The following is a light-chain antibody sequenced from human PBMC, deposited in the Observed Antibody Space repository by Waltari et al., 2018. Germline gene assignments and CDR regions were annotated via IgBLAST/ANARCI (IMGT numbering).Light chain of an antibody. CDR2: WAS. CDR3: QQYYSTPRT. Sequence: DFVMTKSPDSLAVSLGERDTINCRSSQTILDNADKSNYLAWYQHKPGQPPKLLISWASARESGGPDRFTGSGSGTDFTLTISSLQAEDVAMYYCQQYYSTPRTFGQGTKVEVK. CDR1: QTILDNADKSNY. J-gene: IGKJ1*01. V-gene: IGKV4-1*01.